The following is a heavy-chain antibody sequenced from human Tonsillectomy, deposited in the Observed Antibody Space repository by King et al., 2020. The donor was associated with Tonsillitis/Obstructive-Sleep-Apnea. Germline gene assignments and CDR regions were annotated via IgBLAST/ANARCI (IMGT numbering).Heavy chain of an antibody. Sequence: VQLVVSGGGVVQPGRSLRVSCAASVFTFSSYGMHWVRPAPGKGMEGGQVIWQDGSNIYFADSVKGRVTISRDNSKNTLYLQMNSLRAEDTAVYYCARGITMIVVAPGYWGQGTLVTVSS. CDR2: IWQDGSNI. CDR3: ARGITMIVVAPGY. CDR1: VFTFSSYG. V-gene: IGHV3-33*01. D-gene: IGHD3-22*01. J-gene: IGHJ4*02.